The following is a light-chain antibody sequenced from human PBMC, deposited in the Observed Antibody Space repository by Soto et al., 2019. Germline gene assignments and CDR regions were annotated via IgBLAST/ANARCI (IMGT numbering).Light chain of an antibody. Sequence: EIVMTQSPATLSVSPGDGATLSCRASQSVDSNLAWYQQKPGQTPRLLIYGASTRPTGIPARFSGSGSGTAFTLTISSRQCEDAAVYYCQQYSDWPLTFGGGTKVEIK. CDR3: QQYSDWPLT. J-gene: IGKJ4*01. CDR2: GAS. CDR1: QSVDSN. V-gene: IGKV3D-15*01.